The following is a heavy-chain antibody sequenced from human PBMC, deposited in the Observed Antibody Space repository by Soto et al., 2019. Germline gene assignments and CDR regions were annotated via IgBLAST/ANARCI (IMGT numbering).Heavy chain of an antibody. Sequence: QVQLVQSGAEVKKPGSSVKVSRKASGGTFSNYVVNWVRQAPGQGLEWMGRIIPISGAANYAQKFQGRVTITADKSTSTSYMELSGLRSEDTAVYYCARDMTRTVVPYFDFWGQGTLVTVSS. CDR3: ARDMTRTVVPYFDF. J-gene: IGHJ4*02. CDR2: IIPISGAA. CDR1: GGTFSNYV. D-gene: IGHD1-7*01. V-gene: IGHV1-69*06.